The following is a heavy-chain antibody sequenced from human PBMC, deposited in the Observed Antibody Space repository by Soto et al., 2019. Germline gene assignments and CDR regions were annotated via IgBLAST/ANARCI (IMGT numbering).Heavy chain of an antibody. CDR1: GFTFDDYA. J-gene: IGHJ3*02. D-gene: IGHD6-19*01. V-gene: IGHV3-9*01. Sequence: EVQLVESGGGLVQPGRSLRLSCAASGFTFDDYAMHWVRQAPGKGLAWVSGISWNSGSIGYADSVKGQFTISRDNAKNSLYLHLNSLRSEDTALYYCAKDAIALAGTEPAFDIWGQGTMVTVYS. CDR2: ISWNSGSI. CDR3: AKDAIALAGTEPAFDI.